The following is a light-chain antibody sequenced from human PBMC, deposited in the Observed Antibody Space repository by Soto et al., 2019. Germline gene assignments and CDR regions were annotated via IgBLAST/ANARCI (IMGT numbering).Light chain of an antibody. V-gene: IGLV2-23*02. CDR1: SSDVGSYNL. J-gene: IGLJ1*01. Sequence: QSALTQPASVSGSPGQSITISCNGTSSDVGSYNLVSWYQQHPGKAPKLMIYEVSKRPSGVSNRFSGSKSGNTASLTISGLQAEDEADYYCCSYAGSYVFGTGTKLTVL. CDR2: EVS. CDR3: CSYAGSYV.